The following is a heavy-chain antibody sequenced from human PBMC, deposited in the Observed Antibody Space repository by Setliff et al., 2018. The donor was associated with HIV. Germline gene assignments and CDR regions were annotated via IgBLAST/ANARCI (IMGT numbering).Heavy chain of an antibody. J-gene: IGHJ4*02. V-gene: IGHV3-23*01. Sequence: LRLSCAASGFTFSSYAMSWVRQAPGKGLEWVSAISGSGGSTYYADSVKGRFTISRDNSKNTLYLQMNSLRAEDTAVYYCAKPTYYYDDSGYSGGDYWGQGTLVTVSS. CDR2: ISGSGGST. D-gene: IGHD3-22*01. CDR3: AKPTYYYDDSGYSGGDY. CDR1: GFTFSSYA.